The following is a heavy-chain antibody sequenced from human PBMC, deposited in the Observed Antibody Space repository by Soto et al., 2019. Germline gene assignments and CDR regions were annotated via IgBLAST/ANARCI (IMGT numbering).Heavy chain of an antibody. J-gene: IGHJ4*02. D-gene: IGHD2-15*01. CDR3: ARGHYCDY. Sequence: EVQLEEYGEGLVQPGGSLRLSCAASGFTFTTYPMHWVRQAPGKGLEYVSAISSGGDRTYYADSVKGRFTISRDNSENTVFLQMGSVRADDMAVYYCARGHYCDYWGQGILVTVSS. CDR2: ISSGGDRT. CDR1: GFTFTTYP. V-gene: IGHV3-64*02.